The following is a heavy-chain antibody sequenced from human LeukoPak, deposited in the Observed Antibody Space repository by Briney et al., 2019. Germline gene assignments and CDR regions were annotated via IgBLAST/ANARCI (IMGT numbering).Heavy chain of an antibody. D-gene: IGHD3-3*01. CDR3: ARESVDDFWSGYYYY. Sequence: ASVKVSCKASGYTFTGYYMHWVRQAPGQGLEWMGWINPNSGGTNYAQKFQGRVTMTRDTSISTAYMELSRLRSDDTAVYYCARESVDDFWSGYYYYWGQGTLVTVSS. CDR2: INPNSGGT. CDR1: GYTFTGYY. J-gene: IGHJ4*02. V-gene: IGHV1-2*02.